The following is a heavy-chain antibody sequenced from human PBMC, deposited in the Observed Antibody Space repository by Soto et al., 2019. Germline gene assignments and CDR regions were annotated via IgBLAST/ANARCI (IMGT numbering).Heavy chain of an antibody. CDR3: ARNTDWFFDF. J-gene: IGHJ2*01. CDR1: GGSIRSADYY. CDR2: LYYTGSS. V-gene: IGHV4-30-4*01. Sequence: QVQLQESGPGLVKPSETLSLTCTVSGGSIRSADYYWSWLRQPPGKGLEWIGYLYYTGSSYYNPSLESRVSMSVETSKSQYSLKLRSVTAADTAVYYCARNTDWFFDFWGRGTLVSVSS.